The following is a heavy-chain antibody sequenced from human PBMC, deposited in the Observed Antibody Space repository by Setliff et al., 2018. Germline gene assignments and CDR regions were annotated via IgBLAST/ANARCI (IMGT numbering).Heavy chain of an antibody. D-gene: IGHD6-6*01. CDR3: ARGRNVAARLLDS. Sequence: SETLSLTCAAYGGTFSDYYWTWIRQPPGKGLEWVGEINHRGSTNYNPSLKSRVTISVDTSKDQFSLKLISMTAADTAVYYCARGRNVAARLLDSWGQGTLGTSPQ. V-gene: IGHV4-34*01. J-gene: IGHJ4*02. CDR2: INHRGST. CDR1: GGTFSDYY.